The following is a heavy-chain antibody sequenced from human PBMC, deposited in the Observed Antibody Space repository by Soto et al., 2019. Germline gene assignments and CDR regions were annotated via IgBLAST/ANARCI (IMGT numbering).Heavy chain of an antibody. J-gene: IGHJ4*02. CDR1: GFSFSTSAVG. V-gene: IGHV2-5*04. CDR2: LYWDDDK. D-gene: IGHD2-21*02. Sequence: QITLKESGPTLVKPTQTLTLTCTFSGFSFSTSAVGVGWIRQPPGKALEWLALLYWDDDKRYSPSLRNRLTNTKHTSLIPVVVTMTDMGPMYTGPYYCVTVYWVATGIRYYFDYWGQGTLVTVSS. CDR3: VTVYWVATGIRYYFDY.